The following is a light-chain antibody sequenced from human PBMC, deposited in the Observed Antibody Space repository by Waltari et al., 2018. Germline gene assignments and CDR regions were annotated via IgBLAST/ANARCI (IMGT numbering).Light chain of an antibody. J-gene: IGKJ1*01. V-gene: IGKV3-15*01. CDR3: QHYNNWPRT. CDR1: QNVDTN. Sequence: EILMIQYPATLSVSPGERATISCRASQNVDTNLAWYQHKPGQAPLLLILGASTRATGGAAKFSGSGSGTEFTLTSVSLQSEDISTHYCQHYNNWPRTFGQGTKVEIK. CDR2: GAS.